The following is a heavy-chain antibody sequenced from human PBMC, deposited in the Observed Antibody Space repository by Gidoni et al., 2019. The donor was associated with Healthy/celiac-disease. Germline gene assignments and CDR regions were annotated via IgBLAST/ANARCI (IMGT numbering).Heavy chain of an antibody. CDR3: ARGWSGYSPSPFDY. V-gene: IGHV4-34*01. J-gene: IGHJ4*02. D-gene: IGHD3-3*01. CDR1: GGSFSGYY. CDR2: SNHSGST. Sequence: QVQLQQWGAGLLKPSETLSLTCAVYGGSFSGYYWSWIRQPPGKGLEWIGESNHSGSTNSNPSLKSRVTISVDTSKNQFSLKLSSVTAADTAVYYCARGWSGYSPSPFDYWGQGTLVTVSS.